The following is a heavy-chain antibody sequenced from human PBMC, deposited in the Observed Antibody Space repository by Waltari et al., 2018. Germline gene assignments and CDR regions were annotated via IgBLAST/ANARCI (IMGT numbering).Heavy chain of an antibody. CDR2: ISSSSSYI. D-gene: IGHD6-19*01. CDR3: ARDRGWYFDY. Sequence: EVQLVESGGGLVKPGGSLRLSCAASGFTFSSYSMNWVRQAPGKGLEWVSAISSSSSYIYYADSVKGRFTISRDNAKNSLYLQMNSLRAEDTAVYDCARDRGWYFDYWGQGTLVTVSS. J-gene: IGHJ4*02. V-gene: IGHV3-21*01. CDR1: GFTFSSYS.